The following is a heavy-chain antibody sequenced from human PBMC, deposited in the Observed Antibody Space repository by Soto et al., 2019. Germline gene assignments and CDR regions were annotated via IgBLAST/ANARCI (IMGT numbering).Heavy chain of an antibody. D-gene: IGHD6-19*01. J-gene: IGHJ6*02. V-gene: IGHV6-1*01. Sequence: PSQTLSLTCAISGDSVSSNSAAWNWIRQSPSRGLEWLGRTYYRSKWYNDYAVSVKSRITINPDTSKNQFSLQLNSVTPEDTAVYYCARDLPDIAVAGLAYQSYYYYGMDVWGQGTTVTVSS. CDR2: TYYRSKWYN. CDR1: GDSVSSNSAA. CDR3: ARDLPDIAVAGLAYQSYYYYGMDV.